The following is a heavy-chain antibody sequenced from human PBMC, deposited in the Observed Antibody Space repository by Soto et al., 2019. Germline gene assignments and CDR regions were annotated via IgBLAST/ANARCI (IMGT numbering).Heavy chain of an antibody. J-gene: IGHJ6*02. CDR3: AKGNAIFGVALPMDV. CDR1: GFTFSSYG. D-gene: IGHD3-3*01. V-gene: IGHV3-30*18. CDR2: ISYDGSNK. Sequence: QVQLVESGGGVVQPGRSLRLSCAASGFTFSSYGMHWVRQAPGKGPEWVAVISYDGSNKYYGGSVKGRFTVSRDNSKNALYLQMYSLRVEDTAVYYGAKGNAIFGVALPMDVWGQGTTVTVSS.